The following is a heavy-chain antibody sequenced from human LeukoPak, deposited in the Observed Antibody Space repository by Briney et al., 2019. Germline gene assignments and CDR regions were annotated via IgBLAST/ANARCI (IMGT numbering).Heavy chain of an antibody. V-gene: IGHV1-69*13. J-gene: IGHJ6*02. CDR1: GYTFTNFG. Sequence: AVKVSCKASGYTFTNFGISWVRQAPGQGLEWMGGIIPIFGTANYAQKFQGRVTITADESTSTAYMELSSLRSEDTAVYYCASADYDFWSGFLYGMDVWGQGTTVTVSS. D-gene: IGHD3-3*01. CDR3: ASADYDFWSGFLYGMDV. CDR2: IIPIFGTA.